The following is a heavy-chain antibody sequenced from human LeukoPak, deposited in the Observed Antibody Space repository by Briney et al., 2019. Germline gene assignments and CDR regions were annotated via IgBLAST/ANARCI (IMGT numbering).Heavy chain of an antibody. D-gene: IGHD6-19*01. CDR2: IYYSGST. J-gene: IGHJ4*02. V-gene: IGHV4-59*08. CDR1: GGSISSYY. Sequence: PSETLSLTCTVSGGSISSYYWSWIRQPPGKGLEWIGYIYYSGSTNYNPSLKSRVTISVDTSKNQSSLKLSSVTAADTAVYYCARGQWLAHPDYWGQGTLVTVSS. CDR3: ARGQWLAHPDY.